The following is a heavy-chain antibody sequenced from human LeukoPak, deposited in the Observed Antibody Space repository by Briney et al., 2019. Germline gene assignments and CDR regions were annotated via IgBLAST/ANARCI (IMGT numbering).Heavy chain of an antibody. Sequence: PGRSLRPSCAASGFTFDDYAMHWVRQAPGKGLEWVSGISWNSGSIGYADSVKGRFTISRDNAKNSLYLQMNSLRAEDTALYYCAKVLGSTDAFDIWGQGTMVTVSS. CDR3: AKVLGSTDAFDI. J-gene: IGHJ3*02. D-gene: IGHD3-16*01. CDR2: ISWNSGSI. V-gene: IGHV3-9*01. CDR1: GFTFDDYA.